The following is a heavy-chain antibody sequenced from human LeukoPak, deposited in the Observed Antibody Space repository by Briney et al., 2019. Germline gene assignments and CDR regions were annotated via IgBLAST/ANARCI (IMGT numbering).Heavy chain of an antibody. Sequence: GGSLRLSCAASGFTFSSYGMHWVRQAPGKGLEWVAFIRYDGSNKYYADSVKGRFTISRDNSKNTLYLQMNSLRAEDTAVYYCARDKRALRPLYGMDVWGQGTTVTVSS. CDR1: GFTFSSYG. V-gene: IGHV3-30*02. J-gene: IGHJ6*02. D-gene: IGHD3-10*01. CDR3: ARDKRALRPLYGMDV. CDR2: IRYDGSNK.